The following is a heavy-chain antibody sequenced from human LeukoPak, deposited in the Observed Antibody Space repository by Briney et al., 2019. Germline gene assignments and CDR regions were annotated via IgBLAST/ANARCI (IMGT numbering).Heavy chain of an antibody. CDR1: GFTVSSNY. J-gene: IGHJ6*03. CDR3: ARVSLDNDYYYYYYMDG. CDR2: IYSGGST. D-gene: IGHD1-1*01. Sequence: PGGSLRLSCAASGFTVSSNYMSWVRQAPGKGLEWVSVIYSGGSTYYAGTVKGRFTISRDNAKNSLYRQMNSLRAENTALYYCARVSLDNDYYYYYYMDGWGKGTTVTISS. V-gene: IGHV3-53*01.